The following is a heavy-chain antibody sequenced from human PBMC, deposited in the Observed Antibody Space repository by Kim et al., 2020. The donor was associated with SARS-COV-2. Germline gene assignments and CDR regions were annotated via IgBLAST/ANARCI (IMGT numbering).Heavy chain of an antibody. D-gene: IGHD2-2*01. CDR1: GFTFGDYV. J-gene: IGHJ4*02. Sequence: GGSLRLSCAASGFTFGDYVMHWLRQAPGKGLEWVSGITSNSETKAYADSVKGRFTISRDNAGNSLYLQMNGLRAEDTAFYYCAKDIRAGIIVVPAADYWGQGTLVTVSS. CDR3: AKDIRAGIIVVPAADY. CDR2: ITSNSETK. V-gene: IGHV3-9*01.